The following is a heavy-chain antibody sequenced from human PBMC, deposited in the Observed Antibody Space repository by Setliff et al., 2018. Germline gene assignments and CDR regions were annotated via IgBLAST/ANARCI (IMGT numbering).Heavy chain of an antibody. CDR1: GESFSNNY. J-gene: IGHJ5*02. V-gene: IGHV4-34*01. Sequence: SETLSLTCSVYGESFSNNYWSWIRQTPGKGLEWIGESNHGGSANYNPSLRSRVTMSVDTSKKQLSLKLSSVTAADTAVYYCARVTNWGLDLRFDPWGQGILVTVSS. D-gene: IGHD7-27*01. CDR3: ARVTNWGLDLRFDP. CDR2: SNHGGSA.